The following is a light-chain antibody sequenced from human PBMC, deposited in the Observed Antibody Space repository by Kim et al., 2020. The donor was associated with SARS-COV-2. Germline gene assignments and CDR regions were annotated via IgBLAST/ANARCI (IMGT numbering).Light chain of an antibody. Sequence: QAGLTQPPSVSKGLRQTATLTCTGNSNNVGNQGAAWLQQHQGHPPKLLSYRNNNRPSGISERLSASRSVNTASLTITGLQPEDEADYYCSAWVSSLSAWVFGGGTTLTVL. CDR1: SNNVGNQG. V-gene: IGLV10-54*01. CDR3: SAWVSSLSAWV. J-gene: IGLJ3*02. CDR2: RNN.